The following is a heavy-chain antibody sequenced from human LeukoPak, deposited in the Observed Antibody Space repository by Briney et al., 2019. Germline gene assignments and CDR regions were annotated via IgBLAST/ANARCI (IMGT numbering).Heavy chain of an antibody. Sequence: PSETLSLTCTVSGGSISSYYWSWIRQPPGKGLEWIGYIYYSGSTNYNPSLKSRVTISVDTPKNQFSLKLSSVTAADTAVYYCARVDAYYYDSSGRNWFDPWGQGTLVTVSS. D-gene: IGHD3-22*01. CDR2: IYYSGST. V-gene: IGHV4-59*01. CDR1: GGSISSYY. J-gene: IGHJ5*02. CDR3: ARVDAYYYDSSGRNWFDP.